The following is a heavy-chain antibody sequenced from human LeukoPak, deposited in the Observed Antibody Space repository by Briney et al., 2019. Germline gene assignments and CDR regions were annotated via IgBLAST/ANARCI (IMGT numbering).Heavy chain of an antibody. Sequence: GRSLRLSCAASGFTFDDYAMHWVRQAPGKGLEWVSGISWNSGSIGYADSVKGRFTISRDNAKNSLYLQMNSLRGEDTAVYYCPRDAKPHTGASSFDSGGKEPLVTAS. J-gene: IGHJ4*02. D-gene: IGHD6-13*01. CDR2: ISWNSGSI. CDR1: GFTFDDYA. V-gene: IGHV3-9*01. CDR3: PRDAKPHTGASSFDS.